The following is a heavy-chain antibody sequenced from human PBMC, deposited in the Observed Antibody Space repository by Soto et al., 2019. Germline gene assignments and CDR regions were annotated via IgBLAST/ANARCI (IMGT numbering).Heavy chain of an antibody. Sequence: ASVKVSCKASGYNFTTSFIHWLRQAPGHGPQWMGIINPSGGTTSYAHNFQGRVTMTTDTSTTTVYMELSSLRSDDTAVYFCARQANEYGSSYYFDYWGQGSLVTVSS. J-gene: IGHJ4*02. D-gene: IGHD6-6*01. V-gene: IGHV1-46*01. CDR1: GYNFTTSF. CDR2: INPSGGTT. CDR3: ARQANEYGSSYYFDY.